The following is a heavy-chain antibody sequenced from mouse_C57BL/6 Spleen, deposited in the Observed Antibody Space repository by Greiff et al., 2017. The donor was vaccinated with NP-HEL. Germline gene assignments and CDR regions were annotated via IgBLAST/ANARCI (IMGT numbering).Heavy chain of an antibody. CDR2: IWGVGST. D-gene: IGHD2-5*01. Sequence: VQVVESGPGLVAPSQSLSITCTVSGFSLTSYGVDWVRQSPGKGLEWLGVIWGVGSTNYNSALKSRLSISKDNSKSQVFLKMNSLQTDDTAMYYCASDHSNYGFAYWGQGTLVTVSA. CDR3: ASDHSNYGFAY. V-gene: IGHV2-6*01. CDR1: GFSLTSYG. J-gene: IGHJ3*01.